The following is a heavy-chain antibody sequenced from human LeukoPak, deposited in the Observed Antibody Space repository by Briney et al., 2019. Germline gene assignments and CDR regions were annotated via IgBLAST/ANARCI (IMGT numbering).Heavy chain of an antibody. CDR2: IDWDDDK. Sequence: SGPALVKPTQTLTLTCTFSGFSLSTSGMRVRWIRQPPGKALEWLARIDWDDDKFYRTSLKTRLTISKDPYQDQVVLTMTNMDPVDTATYYCARSLSYFDFWSGYDPPYYFDYWGQGTLVTVSS. CDR3: ARSLSYFDFWSGYDPPYYFDY. CDR1: GFSLSTSGMR. J-gene: IGHJ4*02. V-gene: IGHV2-70*04. D-gene: IGHD3-3*01.